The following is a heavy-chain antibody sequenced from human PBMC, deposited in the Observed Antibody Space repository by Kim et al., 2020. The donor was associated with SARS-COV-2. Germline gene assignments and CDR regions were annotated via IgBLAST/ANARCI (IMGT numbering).Heavy chain of an antibody. CDR2: ISGSGGST. CDR3: AKDPKPGSYGGGWFDP. CDR1: GFTFSSYA. Sequence: GGSLRLSCAASGFTFSSYAMSWVRQAPGKGLEWVSAISGSGGSTYYADSVKGRFTISRDNSKNTLYLQMNSLRAEDTAVYYCAKDPKPGSYGGGWFDPWGQGTLVTVSS. J-gene: IGHJ5*02. D-gene: IGHD1-26*01. V-gene: IGHV3-23*01.